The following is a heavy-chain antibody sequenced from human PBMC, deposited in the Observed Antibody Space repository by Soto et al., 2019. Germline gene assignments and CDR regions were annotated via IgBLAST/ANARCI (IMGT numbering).Heavy chain of an antibody. CDR1: GGSISSGDYY. J-gene: IGHJ5*02. CDR3: VGIVTTSLEYNWFDP. D-gene: IGHD4-4*01. CDR2: IYYSGST. V-gene: IGHV4-30-4*01. Sequence: QVQLQESGPGLVKPSQTLSLTCTVSGGSISSGDYYWSWIRQPPGKDLEWIGHIYYSGSTYYNPSLKSRVTISVDTSKNQFSLKLSSVTAADTAVYYCVGIVTTSLEYNWFDPWGQGTLVTVSS.